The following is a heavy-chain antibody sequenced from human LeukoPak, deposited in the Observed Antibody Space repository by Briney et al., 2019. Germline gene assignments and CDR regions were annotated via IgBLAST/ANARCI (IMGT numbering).Heavy chain of an antibody. D-gene: IGHD1-26*01. V-gene: IGHV3-23*01. CDR2: ISGSGGST. CDR1: WFPFSSYA. Sequence: QTGGSLTLSRAASWFPFSSYAMSWVRQAPGKGLEWVSAISGSGGSTYYADSVKGRITISRDNSRHTLYLEMNSLRAEDRAVFYCAKDGVIVGATYFDYWGQGTLVTVSS. CDR3: AKDGVIVGATYFDY. J-gene: IGHJ4*02.